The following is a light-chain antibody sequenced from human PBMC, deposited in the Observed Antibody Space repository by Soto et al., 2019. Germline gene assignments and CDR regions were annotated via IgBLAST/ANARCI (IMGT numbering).Light chain of an antibody. J-gene: IGLJ1*01. CDR1: SSDVGGYDY. V-gene: IGLV2-8*01. Sequence: QSALTQPPSASGSPGQSVTISCTGTSSDVGGYDYVSWYQQHPGKAPKLMIYEVTIRPSGVPDRFSGSKSGNTASLTISGLQAEDEADYFCCSYAGGPYVFGTGTKVAVL. CDR3: CSYAGGPYV. CDR2: EVT.